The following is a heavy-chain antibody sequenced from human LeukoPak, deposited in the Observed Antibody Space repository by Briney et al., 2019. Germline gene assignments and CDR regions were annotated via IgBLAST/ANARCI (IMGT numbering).Heavy chain of an antibody. CDR3: ARAVPGGTDFDY. CDR1: GYTFTSYG. D-gene: IGHD1/OR15-1a*01. Sequence: ASVKVSCKASGYTFTSYGISWVRQAPGQGLEWMGWISAYNGNTNYAQKLQGRVTMTRDMSTSTVYMELSSLRSEDTAVYYCARAVPGGTDFDYWGQGTLVTVSS. CDR2: ISAYNGNT. V-gene: IGHV1-18*01. J-gene: IGHJ4*02.